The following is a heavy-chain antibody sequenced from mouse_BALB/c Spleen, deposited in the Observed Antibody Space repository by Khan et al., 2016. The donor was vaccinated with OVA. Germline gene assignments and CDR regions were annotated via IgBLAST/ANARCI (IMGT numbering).Heavy chain of an antibody. D-gene: IGHD2-10*01. CDR1: GFSLTTYG. V-gene: IGHV2-6-1*01. CDR3: ARQPYYHYNIMDY. Sequence: VQLKESGPGLAAPSQSLSITCTISGFSLTTYGVHWVRQPPGKGLEWLVVICSDGTTNYNSALKSRLTITKDNSQSQVFLKMNSLQTDDTAIYFCARQPYYHYNIMDYWGQGTSVTVSS. J-gene: IGHJ4*01. CDR2: ICSDGTT.